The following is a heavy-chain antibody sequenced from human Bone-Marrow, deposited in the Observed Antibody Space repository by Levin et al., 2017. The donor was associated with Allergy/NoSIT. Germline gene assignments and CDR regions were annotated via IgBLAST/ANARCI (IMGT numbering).Heavy chain of an antibody. J-gene: IGHJ6*02. V-gene: IGHV3-48*03. CDR2: ISSSGSTI. CDR1: GFTFSSYE. D-gene: IGHD6-19*01. Sequence: GGSLRLSCAASGFTFSSYEMNWVRQAPGKGLEWVSYISSSGSTIYYADSVKGRFTISRDNAKNSLYLQMNSLRAEDTAVYYCARDHWSSGWPYYYYGMDVWGQGTTVTVSS. CDR3: ARDHWSSGWPYYYYGMDV.